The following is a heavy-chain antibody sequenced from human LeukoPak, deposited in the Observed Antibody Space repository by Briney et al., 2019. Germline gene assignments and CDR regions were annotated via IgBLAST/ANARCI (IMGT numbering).Heavy chain of an antibody. CDR1: GGSISSGGYS. CDR3: ARGVSIAAAGTAYYGMDV. Sequence: PSQTLSLTCAVSGGSISSGGYSWSWIRQPPGKGLEWIGYINHSGSTNYNPSLKSRVTISVDTSKNQFSLKLSSVTAADTAVYYCARGVSIAAAGTAYYGMDVWGQGTTVTVSS. J-gene: IGHJ6*02. V-gene: IGHV4-30-2*01. CDR2: INHSGST. D-gene: IGHD6-13*01.